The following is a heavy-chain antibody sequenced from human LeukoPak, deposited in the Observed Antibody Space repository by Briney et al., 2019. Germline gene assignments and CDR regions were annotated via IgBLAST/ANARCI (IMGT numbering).Heavy chain of an antibody. Sequence: ASVKVSCKASGYTFTGCYMHWVRQAPGQGLEWMGWINPNSGGTNYAQKFQGRVTMTRDTSISTAYMELSRLRSDDTAVYYCARGGGVYDFWSGYSTGPRDYWGQGTLVTVSS. V-gene: IGHV1-2*02. CDR3: ARGGGVYDFWSGYSTGPRDY. CDR2: INPNSGGT. CDR1: GYTFTGCY. D-gene: IGHD3-3*01. J-gene: IGHJ4*02.